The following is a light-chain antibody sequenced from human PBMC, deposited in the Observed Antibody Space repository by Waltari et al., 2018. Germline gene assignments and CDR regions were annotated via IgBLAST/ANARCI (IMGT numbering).Light chain of an antibody. V-gene: IGKV3-11*01. Sequence: IVLTQSPGTLTLSPGERTNLSCRASQSVYTYLAWYQQKPGQAPSLLIYTASNRASGVPARFSGSGSGTDFTLTITSLEPEDFAVYYCQQRSNWPLTFGGGTKVEIK. CDR3: QQRSNWPLT. CDR2: TAS. J-gene: IGKJ4*01. CDR1: QSVYTY.